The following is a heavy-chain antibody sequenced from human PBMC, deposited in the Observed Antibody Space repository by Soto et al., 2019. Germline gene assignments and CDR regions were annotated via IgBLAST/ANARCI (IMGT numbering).Heavy chain of an antibody. CDR2: VSGSGGST. CDR1: GFSFGDSA. J-gene: IGHJ5*02. CDR3: AKDREWLVSPAINHWFDP. V-gene: IGHV3-23*01. D-gene: IGHD6-19*01. Sequence: GGSLRLSCAAPGFSFGDSAMSWVRQAPGKGLEWVSAVSGSGGSTYYADSVKGRFTISRDNSKNTLYLQMNSLRAEDTAIYYCAKDREWLVSPAINHWFDPWGQGTLVTVSS.